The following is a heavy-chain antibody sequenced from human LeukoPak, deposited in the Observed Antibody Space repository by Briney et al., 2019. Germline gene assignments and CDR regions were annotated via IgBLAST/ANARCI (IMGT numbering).Heavy chain of an antibody. D-gene: IGHD3-22*01. V-gene: IGHV4-39*01. CDR3: ARKGFSSYFFPTSQYNWFDP. CDR1: GDPIASSSYY. J-gene: IGHJ5*02. CDR2: MFYTGTT. Sequence: SESLSLTCTVSGDPIASSSYYWAWLRQPPGRGLEWIGSMFYTGTTYYNPALKSRVTISIDTSKNQYSLKLSSVAAADTAVYYCARKGFSSYFFPTSQYNWFDPWGHGTLVTVSS.